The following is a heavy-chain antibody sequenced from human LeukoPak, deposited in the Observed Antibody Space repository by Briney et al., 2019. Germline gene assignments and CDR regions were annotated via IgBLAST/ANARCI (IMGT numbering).Heavy chain of an antibody. CDR1: GFTFNSYS. CDR3: ARDLNDYGDGGYFDY. V-gene: IGHV3-21*01. CDR2: ITRSSTYI. D-gene: IGHD4-17*01. J-gene: IGHJ4*02. Sequence: GGSLRLSCAASGFTFNSYSINWVRQGPGKGREWGSSITRSSTYIYYADSVQAPFTISRPNPKNSLYSEMNSLRADDTAVYYRARDLNDYGDGGYFDYWGQGTLVTVSS.